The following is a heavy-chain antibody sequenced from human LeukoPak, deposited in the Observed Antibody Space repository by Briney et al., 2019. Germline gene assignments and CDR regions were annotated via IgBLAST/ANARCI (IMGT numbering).Heavy chain of an antibody. CDR3: ARVDSMVSTLGPIDT. CDR2: IIPIFGAT. V-gene: IGHV1-69*05. CDR1: GGTFNSYG. D-gene: IGHD5/OR15-5a*01. J-gene: IGHJ5*02. Sequence: SVKVSCKASGGTFNSYGFSWVRQAPGQGLEWRGGIIPIFGATKYGQRFQGRITITTDESTSTSYMELSSLRSEDTAVYYCARVDSMVSTLGPIDTWGQGTLVTVSS.